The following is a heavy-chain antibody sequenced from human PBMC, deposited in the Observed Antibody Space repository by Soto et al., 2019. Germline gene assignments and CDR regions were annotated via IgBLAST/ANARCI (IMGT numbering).Heavy chain of an antibody. J-gene: IGHJ4*02. CDR3: ARDGYSSSSGFDY. CDR1: CGSIISGGYS. Sequence: SETLSLTCAFSCGSIISGGYSWSWIRQPPGKGLEWIGYIYHSGSTYYNPSLKSRVTISVDRSKNQFSLKLSSVTAADTAVYYCARDGYSSSSGFDYWGQGTLVTVSS. D-gene: IGHD6-6*01. V-gene: IGHV4-30-2*01. CDR2: IYHSGST.